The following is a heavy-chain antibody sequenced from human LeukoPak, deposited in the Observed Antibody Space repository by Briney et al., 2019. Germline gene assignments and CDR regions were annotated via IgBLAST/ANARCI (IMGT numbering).Heavy chain of an antibody. D-gene: IGHD1-26*01. CDR3: AIEQWELKY. CDR1: GFTFSSYS. Sequence: GGSLRLSCAASGFTFSSYSMNWVRQAPGKGLEWVSAISGSGGATYYADSVKGRFIISRDDSKNTLYLQMNSLRAEDTAVYYCAIEQWELKYWGQGTLVTVSS. J-gene: IGHJ4*02. V-gene: IGHV3-23*01. CDR2: ISGSGGAT.